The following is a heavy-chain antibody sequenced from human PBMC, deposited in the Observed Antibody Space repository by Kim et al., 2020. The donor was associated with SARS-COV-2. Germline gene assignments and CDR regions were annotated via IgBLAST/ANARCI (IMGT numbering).Heavy chain of an antibody. CDR2: ISSSGSTI. D-gene: IGHD2-2*01. CDR1: GFTFSDYY. V-gene: IGHV3-11*01. Sequence: GGSLRLSCAASGFTFSDYYMSWIRQAPGKGLEWVSYISSSGSTIYYADSVKGRFTISRDNAKNSLYLQMNSLRAEDTAVYYCAREGVAIGYCSSTSCSPYYYYGMDVWGQGTTVTVSS. J-gene: IGHJ6*02. CDR3: AREGVAIGYCSSTSCSPYYYYGMDV.